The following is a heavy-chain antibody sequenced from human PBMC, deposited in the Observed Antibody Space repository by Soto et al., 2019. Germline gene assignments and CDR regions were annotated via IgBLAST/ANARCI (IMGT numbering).Heavy chain of an antibody. J-gene: IGHJ4*02. D-gene: IGHD3-10*01. CDR1: GFTFSSYS. CDR2: ISSSSSYI. V-gene: IGHV3-21*01. CDR3: ARGANYGSGSYPYYFDY. Sequence: GGSLRLSCAASGFTFSSYSMNWVRQAPGKGLEWVSSISSSSSYIYYADSVTGRFTITRDNAKNSLYLQMNSLRAEDTAVYYCARGANYGSGSYPYYFDYWGQGTLVTVSS.